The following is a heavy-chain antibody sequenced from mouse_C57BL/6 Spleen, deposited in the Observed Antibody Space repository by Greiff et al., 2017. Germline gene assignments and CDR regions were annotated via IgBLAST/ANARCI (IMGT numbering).Heavy chain of an antibody. CDR2: LDPSDSYT. V-gene: IGHV1-69*01. J-gene: IGHJ4*01. D-gene: IGHD1-1*01. Sequence: QVQLQQPGAELVMPGASVKLSCKASGYTFTSYWMHWVKQRPGQGLEWIGELDPSDSYTNYNQKFKGKSTLTVDKSSRTAYMQLSSLTSEDSAVYYCARWGVFITTVYAMDYWGQGTSVTVSS. CDR3: ARWGVFITTVYAMDY. CDR1: GYTFTSYW.